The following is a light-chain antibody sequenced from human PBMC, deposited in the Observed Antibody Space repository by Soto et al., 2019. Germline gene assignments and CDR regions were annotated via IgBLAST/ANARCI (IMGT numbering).Light chain of an antibody. Sequence: DIQMTQSPSSLSASVGDRVTITCQASQDISNYLNWYQQKPGKAPKLLIYDASNLETGVPSRFSASGSGTDFALTISGLQPDDFATYYCQQTYSNPRLTFGGGTKVDIX. CDR1: QDISNY. V-gene: IGKV1-33*01. J-gene: IGKJ4*01. CDR3: QQTYSNPRLT. CDR2: DAS.